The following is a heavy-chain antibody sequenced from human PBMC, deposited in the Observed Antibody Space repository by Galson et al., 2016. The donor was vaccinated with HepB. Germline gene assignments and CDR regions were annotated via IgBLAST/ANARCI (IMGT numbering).Heavy chain of an antibody. D-gene: IGHD2-2*01. Sequence: SLRLSCAASGFIFSNFGMHWVRQAPGKGLEWVALISYDGRKKYYADSVKGRFTISRDNSKNTLYLQMNSLRAEDTAVYYCARTIVAVPGANDYFDYWGQGTLVTVSS. J-gene: IGHJ4*02. CDR2: ISYDGRKK. CDR3: ARTIVAVPGANDYFDY. CDR1: GFIFSNFG. V-gene: IGHV3-30*14.